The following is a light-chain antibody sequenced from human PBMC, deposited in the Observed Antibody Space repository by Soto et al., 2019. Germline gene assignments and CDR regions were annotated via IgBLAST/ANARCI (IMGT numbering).Light chain of an antibody. J-gene: IGKJ4*01. V-gene: IGKV3-15*01. Sequence: EIVMTQSPATLSVSPGERATLSCRASQSVSSNLAWYQQKPGQAPRLLIYGASTRATGIPARFSGSGSGTEFTLTISSLQSEDFAVYYCQQYNNWPPEFTFGGGTKVDIK. CDR2: GAS. CDR3: QQYNNWPPEFT. CDR1: QSVSSN.